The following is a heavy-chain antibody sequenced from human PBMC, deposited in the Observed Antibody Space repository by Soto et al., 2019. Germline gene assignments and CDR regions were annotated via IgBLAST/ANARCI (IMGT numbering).Heavy chain of an antibody. J-gene: IGHJ5*02. CDR2: IYYSGTT. CDR1: GGSISSTFYY. Sequence: QLQLQESGPGLVKPSETLSLTCSLSGGSISSTFYYWGWIRQPPGKGLEWIGSIYYSGTTFYNASLKGRVTIPVDTSKNQSSLRLTSVTATDTAVYFCARQKWEQPKWFDPWGQGTLVTVSS. D-gene: IGHD1-26*01. CDR3: ARQKWEQPKWFDP. V-gene: IGHV4-39*01.